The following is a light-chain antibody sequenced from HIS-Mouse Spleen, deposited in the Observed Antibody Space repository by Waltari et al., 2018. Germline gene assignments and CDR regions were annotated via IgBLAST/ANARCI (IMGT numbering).Light chain of an antibody. Sequence: DIVMTQSPLSLPVTTGEPASIPCRSSQSLLHSNGYNYLDWYLQKPGQSPQLLIYLGSNRASGVPDRFSGSGSGTDFTLKISRVEAEDVGVYYCMQALQTPYTFGQGTKLEIK. J-gene: IGKJ2*01. V-gene: IGKV2-28*01. CDR3: MQALQTPYT. CDR1: QSLLHSNGYNY. CDR2: LGS.